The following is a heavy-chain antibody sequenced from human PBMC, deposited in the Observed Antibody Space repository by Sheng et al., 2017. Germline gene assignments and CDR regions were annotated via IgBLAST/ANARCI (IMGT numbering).Heavy chain of an antibody. CDR1: GYSISSGYY. CDR2: IYHSGST. J-gene: IGHJ4*02. Sequence: QVQLQESGPGLVKPSETLSLTCAVSGYSISSGYYWGWIRQPPGKGLEWIGSIYHSGSTYYNPSLKSRVTISVDTSKNQFSLKLSSVTAADTAVYYCARAETYYDFWSGYHAFDYWGQGTLVTVSS. V-gene: IGHV4-38-2*01. CDR3: ARAETYYDFWSGYHAFDY. D-gene: IGHD3-3*01.